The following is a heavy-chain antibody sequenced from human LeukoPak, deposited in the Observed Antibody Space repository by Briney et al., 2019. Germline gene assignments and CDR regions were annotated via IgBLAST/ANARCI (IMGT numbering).Heavy chain of an antibody. CDR1: GGSFSGYY. D-gene: IGHD2-2*01. V-gene: IGHV4-34*01. Sequence: SETLSLTCAVSGGSFSGYYWSWIRQPPGKGLEWIGEINHSGRTNDNTSLKSRVTMSIDTSKNQFSLNLTSVTAADTAVYYCARAGVVAYHLYYFHMDVWGKGTTATVSS. CDR2: INHSGRT. CDR3: ARAGVVAYHLYYFHMDV. J-gene: IGHJ6*03.